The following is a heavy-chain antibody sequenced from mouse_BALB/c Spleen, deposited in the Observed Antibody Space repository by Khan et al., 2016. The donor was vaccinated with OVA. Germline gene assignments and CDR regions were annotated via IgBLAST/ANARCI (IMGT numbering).Heavy chain of an antibody. J-gene: IGHJ2*01. V-gene: IGHV1-7*01. CDR1: GYTFSSYW. CDR3: ARDRIDY. Sequence: VQLQQSGAEQAKPGASVKMSCKTSGYTFSSYWMHWVKQRPGQGLEWIGYINPTSGYTEYNEKFKDKATLSADTSSSTAYMQLTSLTSEDSTVYYCARDRIDYGGQGTTLTVSS. CDR2: INPTSGYT.